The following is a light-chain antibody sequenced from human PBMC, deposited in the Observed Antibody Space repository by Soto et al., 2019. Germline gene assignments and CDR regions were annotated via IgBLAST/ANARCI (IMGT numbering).Light chain of an antibody. V-gene: IGLV2-11*01. CDR3: CSYAGSYTVV. Sequence: QSALTQPAPGSGSLGHSVTFSSPETTSDVGGYNYSSWYQQHPGKAPKLMIYDVSKRPSGVPDRFSGSKSGNTASLTISGLQAEDEADYYCCSYAGSYTVVFGGGTKLTVL. J-gene: IGLJ2*01. CDR1: TSDVGGYNY. CDR2: DVS.